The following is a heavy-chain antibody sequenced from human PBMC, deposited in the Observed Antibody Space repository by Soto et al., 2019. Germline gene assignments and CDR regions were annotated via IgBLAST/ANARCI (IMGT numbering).Heavy chain of an antibody. J-gene: IGHJ3*02. D-gene: IGHD4-17*01. CDR2: INAGNGNT. Sequence: ASGKASCKASGYTFTGYAMHWVRQAPGQRLERMGWINAGNGNTKYSPKFQGRVTMTTDTSTSTAYMELRSLRSDDTAVYYWGDASNYGGDAFDIWGQGTMVTVSS. V-gene: IGHV1-3*01. CDR3: GDASNYGGDAFDI. CDR1: GYTFTGYA.